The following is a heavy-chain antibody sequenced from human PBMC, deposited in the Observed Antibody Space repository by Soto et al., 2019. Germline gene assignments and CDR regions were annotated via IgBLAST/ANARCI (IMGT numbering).Heavy chain of an antibody. Sequence: SETLSLTCTVSGGSMTSYYWTWIRQPAGKGLEWIGRVYSSGGTHYNPSLKSRVTISLDTSKKQFSLRLLSVTDADTAVYFCARGQRFSDWFDPWGQGTSVTV. J-gene: IGHJ5*02. CDR1: GGSMTSYY. V-gene: IGHV4-4*07. CDR3: ARGQRFSDWFDP. D-gene: IGHD3-3*01. CDR2: VYSSGGT.